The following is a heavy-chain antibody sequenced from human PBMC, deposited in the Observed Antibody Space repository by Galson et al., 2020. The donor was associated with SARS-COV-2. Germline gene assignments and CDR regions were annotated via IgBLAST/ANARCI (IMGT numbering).Heavy chain of an antibody. CDR2: IYPGDSDT. J-gene: IGHJ6*02. Sequence: GESPKISCKGSGYSFTSYWIGWVRQIPGKGLEWMGIIYPGDSDTRYSPTFQGKVTISADKSISTAYLQWRSLKASDTAMYYCARHEFKYSSGWYYYYGMDVWGQGTMVTVSS. D-gene: IGHD6-19*01. CDR1: GYSFTSYW. CDR3: ARHEFKYSSGWYYYYGMDV. V-gene: IGHV5-51*01.